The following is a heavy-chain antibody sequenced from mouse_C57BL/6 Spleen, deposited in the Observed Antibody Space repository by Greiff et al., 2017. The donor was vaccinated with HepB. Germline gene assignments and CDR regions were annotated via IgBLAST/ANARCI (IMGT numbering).Heavy chain of an antibody. CDR1: GFTFSNYW. CDR3: TEATTSSYEGFAY. Sequence: EVKVEESGGGLVQPGGSMKLSCVASGFTFSNYWMNWVRQSPEKGLEWVAQIRLKSDNYATHYAESVKGRFTISRDDSKSSVYLQMNNLRAEDTGIYYCTEATTSSYEGFAYWGQGTLVTVSA. J-gene: IGHJ3*01. CDR2: IRLKSDNYAT. D-gene: IGHD1-1*01. V-gene: IGHV6-3*01.